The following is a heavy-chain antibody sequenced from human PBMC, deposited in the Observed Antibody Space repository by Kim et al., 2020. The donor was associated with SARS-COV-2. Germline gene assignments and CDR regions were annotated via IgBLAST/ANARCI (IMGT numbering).Heavy chain of an antibody. D-gene: IGHD6-19*01. Sequence: SETLSLTCAVYGGSFSGYYWSWIRQPPGKGLEWIGEINHSGSTNYNPSLKSRVTISVDTSKNQFSLKLSSVTAADTAVYYCARRQWRGVGYWGQGTLVTVSS. CDR2: INHSGST. V-gene: IGHV4-34*01. J-gene: IGHJ4*02. CDR1: GGSFSGYY. CDR3: ARRQWRGVGY.